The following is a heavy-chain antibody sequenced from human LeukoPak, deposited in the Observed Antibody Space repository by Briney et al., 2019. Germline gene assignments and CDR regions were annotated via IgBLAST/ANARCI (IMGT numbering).Heavy chain of an antibody. V-gene: IGHV1-18*01. Sequence: ASVKVSCKASGYTFTSYGISWVRQAPGQGLEWMGWISAYNANTKYAQKLQGRVSMTTDTSTSTAYMELRSLRSDDTAVYYCARGPYCSGGSCYPQYFDYWGQGTLVTVSS. CDR3: ARGPYCSGGSCYPQYFDY. CDR2: ISAYNANT. J-gene: IGHJ4*02. D-gene: IGHD2-15*01. CDR1: GYTFTSYG.